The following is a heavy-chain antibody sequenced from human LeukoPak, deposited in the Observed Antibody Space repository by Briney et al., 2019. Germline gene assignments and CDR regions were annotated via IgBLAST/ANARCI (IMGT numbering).Heavy chain of an antibody. CDR2: MNPNSGNT. CDR1: GYAFTSYD. CDR3: ARGPYYDFWSGYYREGWFDP. V-gene: IGHV1-8*03. J-gene: IGHJ5*02. D-gene: IGHD3-3*01. Sequence: ASVKVSCKASGYAFTSYDINWVRQATGQGLEWMGWMNPNSGNTGYAQKFQGRVTITRNTSISTAYMELSSLRSEDTAVYYCARGPYYDFWSGYYREGWFDPWGQGTLVTVSS.